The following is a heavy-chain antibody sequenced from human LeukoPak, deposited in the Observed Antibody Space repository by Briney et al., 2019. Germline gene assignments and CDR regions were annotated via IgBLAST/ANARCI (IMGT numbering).Heavy chain of an antibody. V-gene: IGHV1-18*01. CDR2: ISTYNANT. CDR1: GYSFINSG. D-gene: IGHD4/OR15-4a*01. CDR3: ARGHYGGNPYYFDY. Sequence: ASVKVSCKASGYSFINSGISWVRQAPGQGLEWMGWISTYNANTKYAQNLQGRVTMTTDTSTSTAYMELSRLRSDDTAVYYCARGHYGGNPYYFDYWGQGTLVTVSS. J-gene: IGHJ4*02.